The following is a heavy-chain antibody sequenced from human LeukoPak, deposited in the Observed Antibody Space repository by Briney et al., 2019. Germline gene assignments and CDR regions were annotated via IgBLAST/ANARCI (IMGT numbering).Heavy chain of an antibody. Sequence: SETLSLTCAVYGGAFSGYYWSWIRQPPGKGLEWIGEINHSGSTNYHPSLKSRVTISVDTSKNQFSLKLSSVTAADTAVYYCARGVRKQQLVRWYFDYWGQGTLVTVSS. D-gene: IGHD6-13*01. CDR2: INHSGST. V-gene: IGHV4-34*01. CDR3: ARGVRKQQLVRWYFDY. CDR1: GGAFSGYY. J-gene: IGHJ4*02.